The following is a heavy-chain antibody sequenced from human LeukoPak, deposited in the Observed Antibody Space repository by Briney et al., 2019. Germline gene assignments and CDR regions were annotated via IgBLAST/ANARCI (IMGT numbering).Heavy chain of an antibody. J-gene: IGHJ4*02. CDR3: ASTDHYRSGLPDDY. D-gene: IGHD3-3*01. V-gene: IGHV3-21*01. CDR2: ISSSSGYI. Sequence: GGSLRLSCAASGFTFSSYSMNWVRQAPGKGLEWVSSISSSSGYIYYADSVKGRFTISRDNAKNSLYLQMNSLRAEDTAVYYCASTDHYRSGLPDDYWGQGTLVTVSS. CDR1: GFTFSSYS.